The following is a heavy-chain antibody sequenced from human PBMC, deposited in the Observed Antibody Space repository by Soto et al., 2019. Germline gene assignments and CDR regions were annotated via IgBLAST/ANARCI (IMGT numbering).Heavy chain of an antibody. CDR2: ISCDGSNK. V-gene: IGHV3-30*18. CDR3: ANEEPPPNYDILAGYYIYAGPRDY. CDR1: GFTFSSYG. J-gene: IGHJ4*02. D-gene: IGHD3-9*01. Sequence: QVQLVESGGGVVQPGRSLRLSCAASGFTFSSYGMHWVRQAPGKGLEWVADISCDGSNKYYADSVKGRFTISRDNSKNTLYLQMNSLRAEDMAVYYCANEEPPPNYDILAGYYIYAGPRDYWGQGSLVTVSS.